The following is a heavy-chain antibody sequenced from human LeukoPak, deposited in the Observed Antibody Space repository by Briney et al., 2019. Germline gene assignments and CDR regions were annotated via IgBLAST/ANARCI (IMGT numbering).Heavy chain of an antibody. CDR2: IKQDGSEK. V-gene: IGHV3-7*01. CDR1: GFTFSSYA. J-gene: IGHJ6*03. D-gene: IGHD3-3*01. CDR3: AREAQGADFWSGYYYYYYMDV. Sequence: GGSLRLSCAASGFTFSSYAMSWVRQAPGKGLEWVANIKQDGSEKYYVDSVKGRFTISRDNAKNSLYLQMNSLRAEDTAVYYCAREAQGADFWSGYYYYYYMDVWGKGTTVTVSS.